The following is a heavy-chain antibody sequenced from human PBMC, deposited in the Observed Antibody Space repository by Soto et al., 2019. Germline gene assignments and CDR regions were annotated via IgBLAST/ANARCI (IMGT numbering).Heavy chain of an antibody. CDR2: IYYSGST. CDR3: ARGVTNDYYFQH. J-gene: IGHJ1*01. D-gene: IGHD2-8*01. Sequence: SETLSLTCTVSGSSISSYYWSWIRQPPGKGLEWIGYIYYSGSTNYNPSLKSRVTISVDTSKNQFSLKLSSVTAADTAVYYCARGVTNDYYFQHWGQGTLVTVS. V-gene: IGHV4-59*01. CDR1: GSSISSYY.